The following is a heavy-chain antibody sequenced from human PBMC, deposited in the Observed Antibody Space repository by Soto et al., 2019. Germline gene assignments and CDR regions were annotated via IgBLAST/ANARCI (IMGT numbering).Heavy chain of an antibody. Sequence: QVQLVQSGAEVKKPGSSVKVSCKASGGTFSSYAISWVRQAPGQGLEWMGGIIPIFGTANYAQKLQGRVTITADKSTSTAYMELSSLRSEDTHVYYCARDEWEPSSYGMDVWGRGTTVAVS. CDR1: GGTFSSYA. CDR3: ARDEWEPSSYGMDV. CDR2: IIPIFGTA. D-gene: IGHD1-26*01. V-gene: IGHV1-69*06. J-gene: IGHJ6*02.